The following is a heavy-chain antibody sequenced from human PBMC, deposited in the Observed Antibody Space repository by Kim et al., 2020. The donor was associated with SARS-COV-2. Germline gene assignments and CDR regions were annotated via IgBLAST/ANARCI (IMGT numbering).Heavy chain of an antibody. Sequence: GGSLRLSCAASGFTFSSYEMNWVRQAPGKGLEWVSYISGSGTTIYYADSVKGRFTISRDNAKNSLYLQMNSLGAEDTAVYFCARETDNGDPPGDYWGQGTLVTVSS. CDR3: ARETDNGDPPGDY. CDR2: ISGSGTTI. V-gene: IGHV3-48*03. CDR1: GFTFSSYE. J-gene: IGHJ4*02. D-gene: IGHD4-17*01.